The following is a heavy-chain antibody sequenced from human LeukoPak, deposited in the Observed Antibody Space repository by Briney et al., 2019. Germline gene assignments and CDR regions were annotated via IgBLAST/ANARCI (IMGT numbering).Heavy chain of an antibody. CDR2: INHSGST. V-gene: IGHV4-34*01. CDR1: GGSFSGYY. D-gene: IGHD1-1*01. J-gene: IGHJ6*02. CDR3: ARGVHKDV. Sequence: SETLSLTCAVYGGSFSGYYWSWIRQPPGKGLEWIGEINHSGSTNYNPSLKSRVTISVDTSKNQFSLKLSSVTAADTAAYYCARGVHKDVWGQGTTVTVSS.